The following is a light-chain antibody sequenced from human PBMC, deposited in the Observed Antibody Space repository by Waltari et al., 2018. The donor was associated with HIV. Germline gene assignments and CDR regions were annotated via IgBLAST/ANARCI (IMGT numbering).Light chain of an antibody. J-gene: IGKJ1*01. V-gene: IGKV1-27*01. CDR2: AAS. CDR1: PGISNY. CDR3: QKYNSAPWT. Sequence: DIQMTQYPSSLSPSVGARVTITCRASPGISNYLAWYQQKPGKVPKLLIYAASTLQSGAPSRFSGSGSGTDFTLTISSLQPEDVATYYCQKYNSAPWTFGQGTKVEIK.